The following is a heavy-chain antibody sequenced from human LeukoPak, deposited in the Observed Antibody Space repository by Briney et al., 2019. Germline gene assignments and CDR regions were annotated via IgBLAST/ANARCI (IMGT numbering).Heavy chain of an antibody. Sequence: GSLRLSCAASGFTFSGHWMCWLRQAPGKGLAWVSRINGDGSATNYAGSMKGRFTISRDNAKNILYLQMNSLREDDTAVYYCARDINWGQVDYWGQGTLVTVSS. CDR3: ARDINWGQVDY. D-gene: IGHD7-27*01. CDR2: INGDGSAT. CDR1: GFTFSGHW. J-gene: IGHJ4*02. V-gene: IGHV3-74*01.